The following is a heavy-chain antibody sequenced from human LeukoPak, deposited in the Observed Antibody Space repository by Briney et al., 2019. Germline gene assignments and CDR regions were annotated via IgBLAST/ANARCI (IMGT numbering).Heavy chain of an antibody. D-gene: IGHD4-17*01. CDR3: ARAGFYGDTVDY. Sequence: PSETLSLTGAVSGDSISSSNWWSWVRQPPGKGLEWIGEIYHSGSTNYMPSLKSRVTISVDKSKNQFSLKLSSVTAADTAVYYCARAGFYGDTVDYWGQGTLVTVSS. CDR2: IYHSGST. V-gene: IGHV4-4*02. J-gene: IGHJ4*02. CDR1: GDSISSSNW.